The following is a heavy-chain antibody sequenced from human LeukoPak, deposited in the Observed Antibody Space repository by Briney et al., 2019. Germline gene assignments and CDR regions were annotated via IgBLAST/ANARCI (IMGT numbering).Heavy chain of an antibody. CDR3: ATARAFYDNRGSYSYYFDY. CDR1: VYSFTNYW. V-gene: IGHV5-51*01. Sequence: GESLKISCKGSVYSFTNYWIGWVRPMPGKGLEWMGIMYPGDSDTRYSPSFQGQVTISADKSISTAYLQWSSLRASDSAMYYCATARAFYDNRGSYSYYFDYWGQGTLVTVSS. D-gene: IGHD3-22*01. J-gene: IGHJ4*02. CDR2: MYPGDSDT.